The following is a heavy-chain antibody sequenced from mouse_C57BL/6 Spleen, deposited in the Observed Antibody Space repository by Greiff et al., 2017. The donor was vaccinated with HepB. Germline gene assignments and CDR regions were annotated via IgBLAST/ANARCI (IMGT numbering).Heavy chain of an antibody. CDR3: ARGAVTTRVFAY. D-gene: IGHD2-2*01. CDR2: ISYDGSN. J-gene: IGHJ3*01. Sequence: ESGPGLVKPSQSLSLTCSVTGYSITSGYYWNWIRQFPGNKLEWMGYISYDGSNNYNPSLKNRISITRDTSKNQFFLKLNSVTTEDTATYYCARGAVTTRVFAYWGQGTLVTVSA. CDR1: GYSITSGYY. V-gene: IGHV3-6*01.